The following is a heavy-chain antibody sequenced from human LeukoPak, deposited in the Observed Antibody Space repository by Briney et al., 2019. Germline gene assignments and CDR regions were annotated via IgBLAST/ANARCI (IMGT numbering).Heavy chain of an antibody. J-gene: IGHJ4*02. Sequence: GSLRLSCAASGFTFNTYTMNWVRQAPGKGLEWVSYISGSSSNIYYADSVKRRFTISRDNAKNSLYLQMNSLRDEDTAVYYCARDGVAVAVGFDYWGQGTLVTVSS. V-gene: IGHV3-48*02. CDR1: GFTFNTYT. CDR3: ARDGVAVAVGFDY. CDR2: ISGSSSNI. D-gene: IGHD6-19*01.